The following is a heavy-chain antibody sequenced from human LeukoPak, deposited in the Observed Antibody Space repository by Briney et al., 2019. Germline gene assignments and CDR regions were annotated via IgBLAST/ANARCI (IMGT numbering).Heavy chain of an antibody. J-gene: IGHJ5*02. Sequence: PGGSLRLSCAASGFTFSSYWMSWVRQAPGKGLEWVANIKQDGSEKYYVDSVKGRFTISRDNAKNSLYLQMNSLRAEDPAVYYCASGGDYAGNWFDPWGQGTLVTVSS. V-gene: IGHV3-7*01. CDR3: ASGGDYAGNWFDP. D-gene: IGHD4-17*01. CDR1: GFTFSSYW. CDR2: IKQDGSEK.